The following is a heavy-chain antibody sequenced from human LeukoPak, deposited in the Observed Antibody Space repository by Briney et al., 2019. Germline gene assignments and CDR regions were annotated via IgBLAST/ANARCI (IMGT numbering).Heavy chain of an antibody. CDR2: ISYDGSNK. Sequence: GGSLRLSCAASGFTFSSYAMHWVRQATGKGLEWVAVISYDGSNKYYADSVKGRFTISRDNSKNTLYLQMNSLRAEDTAVYYCAELGITMIGGVWGKGTTVTISS. CDR1: GFTFSSYA. CDR3: AELGITMIGGV. V-gene: IGHV3-30*04. D-gene: IGHD3-10*02. J-gene: IGHJ6*04.